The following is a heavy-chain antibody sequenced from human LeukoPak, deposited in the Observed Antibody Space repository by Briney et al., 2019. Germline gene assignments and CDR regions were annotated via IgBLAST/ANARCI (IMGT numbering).Heavy chain of an antibody. Sequence: PSETLSLTCTVSGGSISSGDYYWSWIRQPPGKGLEWIGYIYYSGSTYYNPSLKSRVTISVDTSKNQFSLKLSSVTAADTAVYYCARGAIVVVPARYYFDYWGQGTLVTVSS. D-gene: IGHD2-2*01. J-gene: IGHJ4*02. CDR3: ARGAIVVVPARYYFDY. CDR2: IYYSGST. V-gene: IGHV4-30-4*08. CDR1: GGSISSGDYY.